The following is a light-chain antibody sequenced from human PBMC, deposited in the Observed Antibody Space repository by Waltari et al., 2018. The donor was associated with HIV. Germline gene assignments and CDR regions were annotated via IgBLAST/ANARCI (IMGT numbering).Light chain of an antibody. CDR2: GAS. V-gene: IGKV3-11*01. Sequence: EIVLTQSPATLSLSPGERATLSCRASQSVSNYLAWYQHKPGQAPRLPIYGASSRATGIPARFSGSWSGTDFTLTISSLEPGDFAVYYCQQRSNWPITFGQGTRLEIK. CDR1: QSVSNY. CDR3: QQRSNWPIT. J-gene: IGKJ5*01.